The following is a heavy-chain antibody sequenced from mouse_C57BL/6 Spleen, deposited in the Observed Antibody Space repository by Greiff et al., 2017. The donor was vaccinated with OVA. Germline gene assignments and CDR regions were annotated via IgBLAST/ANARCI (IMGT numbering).Heavy chain of an antibody. CDR1: GYSITSGYY. CDR3: ARGYCDV. CDR2: ISYDGSN. J-gene: IGHJ1*03. Sequence: EVKLQESGPGLVKPSQSLSLTCSVTGYSITSGYYWNWIRQFPGNKLEWMGYISYDGSNNYNPSLKNRISITRDTSKNQFFLKLNSVTTEDTATYYCARGYCDVWGTGTTVTVSS. V-gene: IGHV3-6*01.